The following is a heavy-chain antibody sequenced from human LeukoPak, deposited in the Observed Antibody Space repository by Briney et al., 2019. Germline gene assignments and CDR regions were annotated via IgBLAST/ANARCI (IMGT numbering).Heavy chain of an antibody. V-gene: IGHV1-18*01. Sequence: ASVKVSCKASGYSFINFGLSWVRQAPGQGLEWMGWISAYNHNTNYAQKFQGRVTMTIDTSTTTVYMELSSLRSEGTAVYYCASRTVREYYYYYYGMDVWGQGTTVTVSS. J-gene: IGHJ6*02. CDR1: GYSFINFG. CDR2: ISAYNHNT. D-gene: IGHD4-17*01. CDR3: ASRTVREYYYYYYGMDV.